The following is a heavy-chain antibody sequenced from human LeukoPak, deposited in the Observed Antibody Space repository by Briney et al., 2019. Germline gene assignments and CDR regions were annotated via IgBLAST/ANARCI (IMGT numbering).Heavy chain of an antibody. Sequence: PSGTLSLTCGVSGGSISSTNWWSWVRQPPGQGLEWIGEISLSGVTNYNPSLKSRVTMSLDRSKNHLSLTLTSVTAADTAVYYCSRESGAFAPFGYWGQGTLVTVSS. CDR1: GGSISSTNW. V-gene: IGHV4-4*02. CDR3: SRESGAFAPFGY. CDR2: ISLSGVT. J-gene: IGHJ4*02. D-gene: IGHD1-26*01.